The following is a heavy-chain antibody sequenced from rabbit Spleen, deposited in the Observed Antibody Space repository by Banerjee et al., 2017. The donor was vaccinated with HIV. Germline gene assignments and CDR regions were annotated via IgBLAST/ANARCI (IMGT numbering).Heavy chain of an antibody. D-gene: IGHD1-1*01. Sequence: QEQLVEYGGDLVQPEGSLTLTCKASGLDFSSSYWICWVRQAPGKGLEWIACIYVGSGGGTKYASWAKGRFTISKTSSTTVTLQMTSLTAADTATYFCARDTSSSFSSYGMDLWGPGTLVTVS. CDR1: GLDFSSSYW. V-gene: IGHV1S45*01. J-gene: IGHJ6*01. CDR3: ARDTSSSFSSYGMDL. CDR2: IYVGSGGGT.